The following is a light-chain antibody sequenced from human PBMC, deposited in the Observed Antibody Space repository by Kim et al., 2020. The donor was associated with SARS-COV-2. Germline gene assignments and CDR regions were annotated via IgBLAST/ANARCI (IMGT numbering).Light chain of an antibody. Sequence: ASVGDRVTITCRASQSISGYLNWYQQRPGKAPKLLIYAASSLQSGVPSRFSGRGSGTDFTLTISSLQPEDFATYYCQQSYSTLGAFGPGTKVDIK. CDR2: AAS. CDR3: QQSYSTLGA. CDR1: QSISGY. V-gene: IGKV1-39*01. J-gene: IGKJ3*01.